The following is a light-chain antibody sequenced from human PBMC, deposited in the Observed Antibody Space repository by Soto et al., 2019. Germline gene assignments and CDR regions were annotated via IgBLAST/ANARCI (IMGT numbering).Light chain of an antibody. V-gene: IGKV1-13*02. J-gene: IGKJ2*01. CDR2: DAS. Sequence: AIQLTQSPSSLSASVGDRVTITCRASQGISSALAWYQQKPGKAPKLLIYDASSLESGVPSRSSGSGSGTDFTITISSLQPEDFATYHCQQFNSYPPYTFGQGTKLEIK. CDR1: QGISSA. CDR3: QQFNSYPPYT.